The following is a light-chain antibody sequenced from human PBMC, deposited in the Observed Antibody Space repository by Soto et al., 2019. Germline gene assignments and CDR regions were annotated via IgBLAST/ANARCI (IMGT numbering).Light chain of an antibody. CDR3: QQDGSSQS. CDR1: QTVSSNY. CDR2: GAS. V-gene: IGKV3-20*01. Sequence: EIVLTQSPGTLSLSPGERATLSCRASQTVSSNYLAWYQQKPGQAPRLLIYGASSRATGIPDRFSGSGSGTDFNLTISRLEPEDFAVYYCQQDGSSQSFGQGTKVEIK. J-gene: IGKJ1*01.